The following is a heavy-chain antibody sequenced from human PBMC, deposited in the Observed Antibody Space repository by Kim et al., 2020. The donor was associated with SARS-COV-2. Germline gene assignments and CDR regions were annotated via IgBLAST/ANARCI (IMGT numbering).Heavy chain of an antibody. V-gene: IGHV3-30*18. D-gene: IGHD6-13*01. J-gene: IGHJ4*02. CDR3: AKDERTRIAAAETYFDY. CDR2: ISYDGSNK. CDR1: GFTFSSYG. Sequence: GGSLRLSCAASGFTFSSYGMHWVRQAPGKGLEWVAVISYDGSNKYYADSVKGRFTISRDNSKNTLYLQMNSLRAEDTAVYYCAKDERTRIAAAETYFDYWGQGTLVTVSS.